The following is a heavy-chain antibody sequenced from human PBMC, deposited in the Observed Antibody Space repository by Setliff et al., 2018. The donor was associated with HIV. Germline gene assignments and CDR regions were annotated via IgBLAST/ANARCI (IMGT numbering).Heavy chain of an antibody. Sequence: SVKVSCTASGFTFTSSAVQWVRQARGQRLEWIGWIVVGSGNTNYAQKFQERVTITRDMSTSTAYMELSSLRSEDTAVYYCAAPGYSSSWYYFDYWGQGTLVTVSS. D-gene: IGHD6-13*01. CDR1: GFTFTSSA. CDR2: IVVGSGNT. CDR3: AAPGYSSSWYYFDY. V-gene: IGHV1-58*01. J-gene: IGHJ4*02.